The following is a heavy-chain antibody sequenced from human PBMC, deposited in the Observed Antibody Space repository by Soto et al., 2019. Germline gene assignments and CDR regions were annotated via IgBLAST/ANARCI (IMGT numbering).Heavy chain of an antibody. V-gene: IGHV3-11*06. D-gene: IGHD4-17*01. Sequence: GGSLRLSCAASGFTFSDYYMSWIRQAPGKGLEWVSYISSSSSYTNYADSVKGRFTISRDNAKNSLYLQMDSLRAEDTAVYYCARDGTTGTANYHYAMDVWGQGTTVTVSS. J-gene: IGHJ6*02. CDR1: GFTFSDYY. CDR3: ARDGTTGTANYHYAMDV. CDR2: ISSSSSYT.